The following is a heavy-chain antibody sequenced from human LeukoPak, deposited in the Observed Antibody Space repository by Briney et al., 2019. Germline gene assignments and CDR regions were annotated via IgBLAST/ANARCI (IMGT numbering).Heavy chain of an antibody. Sequence: GGSLRLSCAVSGITLSNSGMTWVRQAPGRGLEWVAGISDSGGSTNYADSVKGRFTISTDNPTNTLYLQMNSLRAEDTAVYFCAKRGVVIRVILVGFHKEAYYFDSWGQGALVTVSS. CDR3: AKRGVVIRVILVGFHKEAYYFDS. J-gene: IGHJ4*02. D-gene: IGHD3-22*01. V-gene: IGHV3-23*01. CDR2: ISDSGGST. CDR1: GITLSNSG.